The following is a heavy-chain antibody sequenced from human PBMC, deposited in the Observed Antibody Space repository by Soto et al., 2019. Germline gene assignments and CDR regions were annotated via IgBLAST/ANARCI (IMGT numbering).Heavy chain of an antibody. Sequence: EVQLLESGGGFVKPGGSLRLSCEGSEFIFSSHAMSWVRQAPGKGLEWVSSVSGSGASVHLPDFLKGRFSSSRDNSKNTVYLELNNLRVDDTAVYYCAKDLPLWSGYSFSENHWGQGTLVTVSS. CDR2: VSGSGASV. CDR3: AKDLPLWSGYSFSENH. D-gene: IGHD3-3*01. V-gene: IGHV3-23*01. CDR1: EFIFSSHA. J-gene: IGHJ5*02.